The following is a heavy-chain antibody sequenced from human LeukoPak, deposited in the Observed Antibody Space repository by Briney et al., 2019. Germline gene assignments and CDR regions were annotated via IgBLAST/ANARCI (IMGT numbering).Heavy chain of an antibody. V-gene: IGHV4-61*01. CDR2: IYYSGST. D-gene: IGHD1-26*01. CDR3: ARRSLVRTVGYYYAMDV. CDR1: GGSISSGNYY. J-gene: IGHJ6*02. Sequence: SQTLSLTCTVSGGSISSGNYYWNWIRQPPGKGLEWIGYIYYSGSTNYNPSLKSRATISVDTSKKQFSLNLSSVTAADTAVYYCARRSLVRTVGYYYAMDVWGQGTTVTVSS.